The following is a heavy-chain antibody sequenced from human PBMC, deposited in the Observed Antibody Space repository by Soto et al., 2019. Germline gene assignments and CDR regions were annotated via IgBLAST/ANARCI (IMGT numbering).Heavy chain of an antibody. CDR3: ARVVLSLRYFDGLPNWFAP. Sequence: ASVKVSCKASGYTFTSYGISWVRQAPGQGLEWMGWISAYNGNTNYAQKLQGRVTMTTDTSTSTAYMELRSLRSDDTAVYYCARVVLSLRYFDGLPNWFAPWGQGTLVTVSS. D-gene: IGHD3-9*01. CDR2: ISAYNGNT. J-gene: IGHJ5*02. CDR1: GYTFTSYG. V-gene: IGHV1-18*01.